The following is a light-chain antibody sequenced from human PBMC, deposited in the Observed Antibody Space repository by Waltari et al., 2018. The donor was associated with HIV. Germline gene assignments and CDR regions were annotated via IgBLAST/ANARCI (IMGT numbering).Light chain of an antibody. CDR3: QQYISYPFT. CDR2: RAS. V-gene: IGKV1-5*03. CDR1: VSSS. J-gene: IGKJ4*01. Sequence: VSSSLAWYQQKPGKAPNLLIYRASTFESGVPSRFSGSGSGTEFTLTISSLQPDDFATYYCQQYISYPFTFGGGTKVEIK.